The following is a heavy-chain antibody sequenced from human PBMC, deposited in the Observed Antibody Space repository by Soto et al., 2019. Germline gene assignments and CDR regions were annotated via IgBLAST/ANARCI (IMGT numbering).Heavy chain of an antibody. V-gene: IGHV1-46*03. Sequence: GASVKVSCKASGYTFASYYLNWVREAPGQGLEWLGIINPSGGSTSYAQKFQGRVTMTRDTSTSTVYMELSSLRSEDTAVYYCARGRDYGDSFDYWGQGTLVTVPQ. D-gene: IGHD4-17*01. J-gene: IGHJ4*02. CDR2: INPSGGST. CDR3: ARGRDYGDSFDY. CDR1: GYTFASYY.